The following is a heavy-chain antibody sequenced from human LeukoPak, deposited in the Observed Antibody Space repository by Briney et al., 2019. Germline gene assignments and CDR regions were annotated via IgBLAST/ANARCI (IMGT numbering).Heavy chain of an antibody. CDR3: ARVRTLVVVAATYYFDY. Sequence: ASVKVSCKVYGYILIELSMHWVRQAPGKGLEWMGGFDPEDGETIYAQKFQGRFTMTEDTSTDTAYMELSSLRSDDTAVYYCARVRTLVVVAATYYFDYWGQGTLVTVSS. CDR2: FDPEDGET. J-gene: IGHJ4*02. D-gene: IGHD2-15*01. V-gene: IGHV1-24*01. CDR1: GYILIELS.